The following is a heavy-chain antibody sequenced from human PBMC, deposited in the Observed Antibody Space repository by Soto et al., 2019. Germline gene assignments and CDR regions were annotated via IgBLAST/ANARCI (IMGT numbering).Heavy chain of an antibody. CDR2: MNPNSGNR. CDR1: GYTFTSYD. J-gene: IGHJ6*03. CDR3: ARGWYDFWSGYLSYMDV. Sequence: QVQLVQSGAEVKKPGASVKVSCKASGYTFTSYDINWVRQATGQGLEWMGWMNPNSGNRGYAQKFLGRVTMTRKPSISTAYIELSSLKSEDTAVYYCARGWYDFWSGYLSYMDVWGKGTTVTVSS. D-gene: IGHD3-3*01. V-gene: IGHV1-8*01.